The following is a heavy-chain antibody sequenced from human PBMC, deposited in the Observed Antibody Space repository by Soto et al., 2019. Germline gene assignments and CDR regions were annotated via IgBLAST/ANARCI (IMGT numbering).Heavy chain of an antibody. J-gene: IGHJ4*02. CDR2: ISDSGGSK. CDR1: GFTFSRYG. CDR3: AKRVEYSSSTHYLDY. Sequence: GGSLRLSCAASGFTFSRYGMNWVRQAPGKGLEWVSSISDSGGSKYYADSVKGRFTISRDNSKNTLYLQMNSLRAEDTAIYYCAKRVEYSSSTHYLDYWGQGTLVTVSS. D-gene: IGHD6-6*01. V-gene: IGHV3-23*01.